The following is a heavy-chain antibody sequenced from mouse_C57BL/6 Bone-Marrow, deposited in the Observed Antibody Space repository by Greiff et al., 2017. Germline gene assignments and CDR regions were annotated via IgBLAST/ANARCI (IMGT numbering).Heavy chain of an antibody. CDR2: IHPNSGST. D-gene: IGHD4-1*01. CDR1: GYTFTSYW. V-gene: IGHV1-64*01. Sequence: QVQLQQPGAELVKPGASVTLSCKASGYTFTSYWMHWVKQRPGQGLEWIGMIHPNSGSTNYNEKFKSKATLTVDKSSSTAYMQLSSLTSEDSAVYYCARELTGTYYFDYWGQGTTLTVSS. CDR3: ARELTGTYYFDY. J-gene: IGHJ2*01.